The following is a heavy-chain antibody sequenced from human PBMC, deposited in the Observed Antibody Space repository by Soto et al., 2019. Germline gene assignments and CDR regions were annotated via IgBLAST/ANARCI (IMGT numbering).Heavy chain of an antibody. CDR3: ATPGSGYDVQTGHYSYYFHAMDV. CDR1: GLYLNTSA. J-gene: IGHJ6*02. CDR2: MSHDGRNT. D-gene: IGHD3-9*01. Sequence: GGPLSLSCTPSGLYLNTSAMHWVRQAPGKGLEWVAVMSHDGRNTYYADSVKGRFTISRDNSKNTLYLQMNSLRTDDTAVYYCATPGSGYDVQTGHYSYYFHAMDVWGQGTTVTV. V-gene: IGHV3-30*04.